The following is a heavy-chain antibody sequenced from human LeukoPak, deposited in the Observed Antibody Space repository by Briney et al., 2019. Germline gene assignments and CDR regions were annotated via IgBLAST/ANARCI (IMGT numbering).Heavy chain of an antibody. Sequence: GGSLRLSCAASGFTFSSYAMTWVRQAPGMGLEWVSGISGSGGKTYYADSVKGRFTISRDNSKNTLYLQMNSLRAEDTAVYYCARDPTAVADYNWFDPWGQGTLVTVSS. D-gene: IGHD6-19*01. J-gene: IGHJ5*02. V-gene: IGHV3-23*01. CDR3: ARDPTAVADYNWFDP. CDR2: ISGSGGKT. CDR1: GFTFSSYA.